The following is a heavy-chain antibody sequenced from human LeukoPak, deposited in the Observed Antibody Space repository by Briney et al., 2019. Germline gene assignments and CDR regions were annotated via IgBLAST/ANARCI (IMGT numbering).Heavy chain of an antibody. V-gene: IGHV1-2*02. CDR2: INPNNGGT. CDR1: GYTFTRYY. CDR3: ARFAYCSSGSFS. D-gene: IGHD2-15*01. J-gene: IGHJ4*02. Sequence: ASVKLSCTAAGYTFTRYYMHCLRQAPGQRLECMGWINPNNGGTSYARTFQGRVTMTRDTSISTAYMELSSLRSDDTAVYYCARFAYCSSGSFSWGKENLVPASS.